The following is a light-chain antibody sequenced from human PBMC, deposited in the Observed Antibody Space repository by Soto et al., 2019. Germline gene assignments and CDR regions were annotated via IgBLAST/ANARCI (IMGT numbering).Light chain of an antibody. J-gene: IGKJ4*02. Sequence: IRVARCAFSLSASVGSLFAIACRASQSISSYLNWYQQKPGKAPKLLIYAASSLQSGVPSRFSGSGSGTDFTLTISSLQPEDFATYYCQQSYSTSPTFGRGTKGDIK. CDR1: QSISSY. CDR3: QQSYSTSPT. CDR2: AAS. V-gene: IGKV1-39*01.